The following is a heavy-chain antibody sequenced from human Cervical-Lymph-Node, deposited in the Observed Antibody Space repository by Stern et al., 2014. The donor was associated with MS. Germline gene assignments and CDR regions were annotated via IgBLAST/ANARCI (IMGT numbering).Heavy chain of an antibody. V-gene: IGHV3-30*18. J-gene: IGHJ4*02. Sequence: QVQLVQSGGGVVQPGRSLRLSCAASGFTFSNYGMHWVRQAPGKGLEWVAVISNDGGNKHYADSMKGRFTISRDNSKNTLDLQMDSLRAEDTAIYFCAKDMEAYGDYLLDYWGQGTLVTVSS. D-gene: IGHD4-17*01. CDR3: AKDMEAYGDYLLDY. CDR2: ISNDGGNK. CDR1: GFTFSNYG.